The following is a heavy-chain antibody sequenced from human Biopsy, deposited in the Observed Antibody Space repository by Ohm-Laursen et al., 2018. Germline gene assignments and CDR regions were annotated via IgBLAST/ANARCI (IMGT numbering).Heavy chain of an antibody. Sequence: SLRLSCAASGFPFSDYYMRWIRQAPGKGLEWVSYISSGGTTIYYADSVKGRFTISRDHAKNSLYLQMNSLRAYDTAVYYCARDTRWSPYHMDVWGQGTTVTVSS. J-gene: IGHJ6*02. CDR3: ARDTRWSPYHMDV. CDR2: ISSGGTTI. CDR1: GFPFSDYY. V-gene: IGHV3-11*01. D-gene: IGHD4-23*01.